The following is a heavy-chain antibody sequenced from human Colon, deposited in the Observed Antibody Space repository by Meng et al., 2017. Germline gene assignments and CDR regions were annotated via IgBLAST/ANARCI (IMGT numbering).Heavy chain of an antibody. D-gene: IGHD3-22*01. V-gene: IGHV4-4*02. CDR1: GGSIGRRDW. Sequence: QVQLLESGPGLVKPSGTLSLACAVSGGSIGRRDWWSWVRQPPGKGLEWIGETSHSGNTNYSPSLKSRVTISLDKSKNQLSLKLNSVTAADTAVYYCASSDYYRSDYWGQGTLVTVSS. CDR2: TSHSGNT. CDR3: ASSDYYRSDY. J-gene: IGHJ4*02.